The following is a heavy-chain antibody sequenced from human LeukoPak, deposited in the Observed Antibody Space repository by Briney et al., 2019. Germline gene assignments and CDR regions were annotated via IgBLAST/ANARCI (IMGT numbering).Heavy chain of an antibody. D-gene: IGHD3-10*01. V-gene: IGHV4-39*01. Sequence: SETLSLTCTVSGGSISSSSYYWGWIRQPPGKGLEWIGSIYYSGSTYYNPSLKSRVTISVDTSKNQFSLKLSSVTAVDTAVYYCAGIAGGSGSYLSYWGQGTLVTVSS. CDR3: AGIAGGSGSYLSY. J-gene: IGHJ4*02. CDR1: GGSISSSSYY. CDR2: IYYSGST.